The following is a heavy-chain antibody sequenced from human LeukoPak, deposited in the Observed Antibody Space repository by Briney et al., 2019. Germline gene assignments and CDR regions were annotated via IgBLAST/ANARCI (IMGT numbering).Heavy chain of an antibody. CDR3: ARFFFSGRRRHTRYYFEY. Sequence: PSNTLALTRTVPGGSISSYYWSWIRQPPGQGLDVIGYIHYRGSTNYNPSLKSRVTISVDTSKNQFSLKLSSVTAAGTAVYYCARFFFSGRRRHTRYYFEYWGQGTLVTVSS. J-gene: IGHJ4*02. V-gene: IGHV4-59*01. D-gene: IGHD2-21*01. CDR1: GGSISSYY. CDR2: IHYRGST.